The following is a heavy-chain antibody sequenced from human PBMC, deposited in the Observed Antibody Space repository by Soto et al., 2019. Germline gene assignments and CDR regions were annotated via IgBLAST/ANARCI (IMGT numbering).Heavy chain of an antibody. D-gene: IGHD2-8*01. CDR2: IHTSGDT. CDR1: GFSVGGNH. V-gene: IGHV3-53*01. Sequence: TGGSLRLSCAASGFSVGGNHLTWVRQAPGKGLEWVAVIHTSGDTYYADSVQGRFTISRDNSKNTVYLQMNSLRVGDTAMKFCARGVNDDSWGQGTLVTVSS. CDR3: ARGVNDDS. J-gene: IGHJ4*02.